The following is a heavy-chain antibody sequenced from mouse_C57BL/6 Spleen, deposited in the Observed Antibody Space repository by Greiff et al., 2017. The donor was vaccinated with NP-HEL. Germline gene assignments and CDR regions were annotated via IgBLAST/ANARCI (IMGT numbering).Heavy chain of an antibody. Sequence: QVTLKESGPGILQSSQTLSLTCSFSGFSLSTSGMGVSWIRQPSGKGLEWLAHIYWDDDKRYNPSLKSRLTISKDTSRNQVFLKITSVDTADTATYYCARREGYDYGTGTWAMDYWGQGTSVTVSS. V-gene: IGHV8-12*01. CDR3: ARREGYDYGTGTWAMDY. J-gene: IGHJ4*01. CDR1: GFSLSTSGMG. CDR2: IYWDDDK. D-gene: IGHD2-4*01.